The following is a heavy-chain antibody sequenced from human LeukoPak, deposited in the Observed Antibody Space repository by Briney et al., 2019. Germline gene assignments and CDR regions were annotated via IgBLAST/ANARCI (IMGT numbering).Heavy chain of an antibody. D-gene: IGHD6-13*01. V-gene: IGHV1-8*01. CDR3: ARIRGVIAAAGTHYYYYGMDV. CDR2: MNPNSGNT. CDR1: GYTFTSYD. J-gene: IGHJ6*02. Sequence: ASVKVSCKASGYTFTSYDINWVRQATGQGLEWMGWMNPNSGNTGYAQKFQGRVTMTRNTSISTAYMELSSLRSEDTAVYYCARIRGVIAAAGTHYYYYGMDVWGQGTTVTVSS.